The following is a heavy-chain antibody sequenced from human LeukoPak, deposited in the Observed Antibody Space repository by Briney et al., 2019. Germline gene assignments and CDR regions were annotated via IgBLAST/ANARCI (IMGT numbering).Heavy chain of an antibody. CDR3: ARHGGEALYYYYMDV. D-gene: IGHD2-21*01. CDR2: IYYSGST. J-gene: IGHJ6*03. CDR1: GGSISSSSYY. Sequence: SETLSLTCTVSGGSISSSSYYWGWIRQPPGKGPEWIGSIYYSGSTYYNPSLKSRVTISVDTSKNQFSLKLSSVTAADTAVYYCARHGGEALYYYYMDVWGKGTTVTVSS. V-gene: IGHV4-39*01.